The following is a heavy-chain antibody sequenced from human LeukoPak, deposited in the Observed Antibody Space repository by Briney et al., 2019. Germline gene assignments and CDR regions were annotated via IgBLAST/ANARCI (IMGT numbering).Heavy chain of an antibody. CDR3: ARIAHYYDSSGYFDY. Sequence: GGSLRLSCAASGFTFSSYAMHWVRQAPGKGLEWVAVISYDGSNKYYADSVKGRFTISRDNSKNTLYLQMNSLRAEDTAVYYCARIAHYYDSSGYFDYWGQGTLVTVSS. J-gene: IGHJ4*02. D-gene: IGHD3-22*01. CDR1: GFTFSSYA. V-gene: IGHV3-30-3*01. CDR2: ISYDGSNK.